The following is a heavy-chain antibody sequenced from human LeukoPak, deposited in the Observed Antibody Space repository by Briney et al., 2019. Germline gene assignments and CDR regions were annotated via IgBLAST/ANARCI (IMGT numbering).Heavy chain of an antibody. CDR3: AKDLRYYDSSGYYGLDY. V-gene: IGHV3-23*01. CDR1: GFTFRSYA. J-gene: IGHJ4*02. CDR2: ISVSGGYT. Sequence: GGSLRLSCAASGFTFRSYAMSWVRQAPGKGLEWVSAISVSGGYTYYADSVKGRFTISRDNSKNTLYLQMNSLRAEDTAVYYCAKDLRYYDSSGYYGLDYWGQGTLVTVSS. D-gene: IGHD3-22*01.